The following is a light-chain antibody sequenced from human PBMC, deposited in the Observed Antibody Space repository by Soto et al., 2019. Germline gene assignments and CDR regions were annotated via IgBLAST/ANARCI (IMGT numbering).Light chain of an antibody. CDR2: DVS. Sequence: FSLTQPASVSGSPGQAITISCTGTSSDVGGYNYVSWYQQHPGKAPKLMIYDVSNRPSGVSNRFSGSKSGNTASLSISGLQAEDEADYYCSSYTSSSTRVFGTGTKVT. CDR1: SSDVGGYNY. V-gene: IGLV2-14*01. J-gene: IGLJ1*01. CDR3: SSYTSSSTRV.